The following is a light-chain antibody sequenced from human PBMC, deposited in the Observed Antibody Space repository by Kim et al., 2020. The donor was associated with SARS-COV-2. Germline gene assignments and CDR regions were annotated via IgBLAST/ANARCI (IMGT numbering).Light chain of an antibody. CDR2: EVT. CDR3: TSHANNNYV. CDR1: SSDFGTYNY. Sequence: GQSAAISCAGTSSDFGTYNYVSWYQQHPGKAPKLMIYEVTKRPSGVPDRFSASMSGNTASLTISGLQPEDEADYYCTSHANNNYVFGTGTKVTVL. V-gene: IGLV2-8*01. J-gene: IGLJ1*01.